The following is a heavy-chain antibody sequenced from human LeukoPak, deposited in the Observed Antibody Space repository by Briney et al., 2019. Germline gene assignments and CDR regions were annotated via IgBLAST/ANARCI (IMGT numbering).Heavy chain of an antibody. Sequence: GGSLRLSCAASGFTFSSYEMNWVRQAPGKGQEWVSYISSSGSTIYYADSVKGRFTISRDNAKNSLYLQMNSLRAEDTAVYYCARDQAMVRGVIINYFDYWGQGTLVTVSS. D-gene: IGHD3-10*01. CDR2: ISSSGSTI. CDR3: ARDQAMVRGVIINYFDY. J-gene: IGHJ4*02. CDR1: GFTFSSYE. V-gene: IGHV3-48*03.